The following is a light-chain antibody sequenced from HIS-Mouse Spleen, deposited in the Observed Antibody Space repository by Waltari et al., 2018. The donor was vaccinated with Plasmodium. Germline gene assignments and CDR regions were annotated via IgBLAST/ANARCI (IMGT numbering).Light chain of an antibody. CDR2: EVI. CDR3: SSYAGSNNLV. Sequence: QSALTQPPSASGSPGQSVPISCTGTSSDVGGYKSVSWYQPHPGKAPKLMIYEVIKRPSGVPDRFSGSKSGNTASLTVSGLQAEDEADYYCSSYAGSNNLVFGGGTKLTVL. V-gene: IGLV2-8*01. CDR1: SSDVGGYKS. J-gene: IGLJ2*01.